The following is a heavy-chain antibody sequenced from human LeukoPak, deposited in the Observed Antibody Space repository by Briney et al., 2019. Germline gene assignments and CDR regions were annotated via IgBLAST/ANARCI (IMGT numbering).Heavy chain of an antibody. CDR2: INTDGTVT. CDR1: GFTFSKYW. CDR3: ATKQWLAPPPDS. J-gene: IGHJ4*02. D-gene: IGHD6-19*01. Sequence: GGSLRLSCAASGFTFSKYWMLWVRQAPGKGLESVSRINTDGTVTTYADSVKGRFTVSRDNADNTMFLQMNSVRDEDTAVYYWATKQWLAPPPDSWGQGTPVTVSS. V-gene: IGHV3-74*01.